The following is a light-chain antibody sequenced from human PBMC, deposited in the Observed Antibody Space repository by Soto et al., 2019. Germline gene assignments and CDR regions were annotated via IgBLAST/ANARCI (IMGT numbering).Light chain of an antibody. V-gene: IGLV1-44*01. CDR3: AAWDAGLNGLV. CDR1: SSNIGSNT. CDR2: NNN. Sequence: QSVLTQPPSASGTPGQRVTISCSGSSSNIGSNTVNWYQQLPGTAPKLLIYNNNQRPSGVPDRFSGSKSGTSASLAISGLQSEDEDDYYCAAWDAGLNGLVFGTGTKLTVL. J-gene: IGLJ1*01.